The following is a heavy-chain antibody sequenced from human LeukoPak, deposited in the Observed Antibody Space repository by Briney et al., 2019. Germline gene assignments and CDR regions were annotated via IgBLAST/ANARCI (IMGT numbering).Heavy chain of an antibody. J-gene: IGHJ4*02. CDR1: GFTFSSYA. CDR2: ISGSGGST. CDR3: AKGDTYYYDSSVNFDY. V-gene: IGHV3-23*01. Sequence: PGGSLRLSCAASGFTFSSYAMSWVRQAPGKGLEWVSAISGSGGSTYYADSVKGRFTISRDNSKNTLYRQMNSLRAEDTAVYYCAKGDTYYYDSSVNFDYWGQGTLVTVSS. D-gene: IGHD3-22*01.